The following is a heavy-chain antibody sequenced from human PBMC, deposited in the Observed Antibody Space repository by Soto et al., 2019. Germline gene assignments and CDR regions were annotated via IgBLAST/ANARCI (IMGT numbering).Heavy chain of an antibody. D-gene: IGHD3-22*01. J-gene: IGHJ2*01. Sequence: QVQLVQSGAEVKKPGASVKVSCKASGYTFTSYYMHWVRQAPGQGLEWMGIINPSGGSPSYAQKFRGSVTMTRDTGTGTVYMEQSSLRYEDTALYYCARATYYYDNSGSSHWYCDLWGRGTLVTVSS. CDR2: INPSGGSP. CDR1: GYTFTSYY. V-gene: IGHV1-46*01. CDR3: ARATYYYDNSGSSHWYCDL.